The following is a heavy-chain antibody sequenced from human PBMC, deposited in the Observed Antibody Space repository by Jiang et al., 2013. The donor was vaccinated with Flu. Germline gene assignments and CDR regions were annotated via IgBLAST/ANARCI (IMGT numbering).Heavy chain of an antibody. Sequence: VQLVESGGGVVQPGRSLRLSCAASGFTFSSYAMHWVRQAPGKGLEWVAVISYDGSNKYYADSVKGRFTISRDNSKNTLYLQMNSLRAEDTAVYYCARKEVVVIDDAFDIWGQGTMV. CDR1: GFTFSSYA. CDR2: ISYDGSNK. V-gene: IGHV3-30*01. D-gene: IGHD3-22*01. CDR3: ARKEVVVIDDAFDI. J-gene: IGHJ3*02.